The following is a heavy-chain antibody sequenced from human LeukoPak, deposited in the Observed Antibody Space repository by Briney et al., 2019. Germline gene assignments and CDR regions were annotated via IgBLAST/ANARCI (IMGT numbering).Heavy chain of an antibody. J-gene: IGHJ4*02. D-gene: IGHD2-2*01. CDR3: ARDGCYSTSCYSRPVYYFDY. V-gene: IGHV3-21*01. CDR1: GFTFSSYE. CDR2: ISSSSSYI. Sequence: GGSLRLSCAASGFTFSSYEMNWVRQAPGKGLDWVSSISSSSSYIYYADSVKGRFTISRDNAKNSLFLQMDSLRAEDTPVYYCARDGCYSTSCYSRPVYYFDYWGQGTLVTVSS.